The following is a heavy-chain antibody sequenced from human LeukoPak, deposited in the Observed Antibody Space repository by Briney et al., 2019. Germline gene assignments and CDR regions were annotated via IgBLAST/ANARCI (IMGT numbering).Heavy chain of an antibody. CDR2: ISGSGATT. CDR1: GFTLSSYP. Sequence: GESLKISCAASGFTLSSYPMSWVRQAPGKGLEWVSGISGSGATTYYADSVKGRFTISRDNSKNMLYVQMNSLRDEDTAVYYCAKGHYYDRSGYYECDYWGQGTLVTVSS. CDR3: AKGHYYDRSGYYECDY. V-gene: IGHV3-23*01. J-gene: IGHJ4*02. D-gene: IGHD3-22*01.